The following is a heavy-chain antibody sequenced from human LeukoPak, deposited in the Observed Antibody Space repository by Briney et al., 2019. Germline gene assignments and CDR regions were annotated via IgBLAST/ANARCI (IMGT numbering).Heavy chain of an antibody. Sequence: ASVKVSCKASGYTFTSYAMHWVRQAPGQRLEWMGWINAGNGNTKYSQNFQGRVTFTRDTSASTAYMELSSLRSEDTAVYYCARPIGYSSGGFDLWGRGTQVTVSS. J-gene: IGHJ2*01. CDR1: GYTFTSYA. V-gene: IGHV1-3*01. CDR3: ARPIGYSSGGFDL. CDR2: INAGNGNT. D-gene: IGHD6-19*01.